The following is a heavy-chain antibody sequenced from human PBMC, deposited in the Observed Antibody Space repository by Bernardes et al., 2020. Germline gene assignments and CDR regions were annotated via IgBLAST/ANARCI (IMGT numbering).Heavy chain of an antibody. CDR3: ARRDYYDGSGYEY. J-gene: IGHJ4*02. Sequence: GESLKISCRGSGYNFGTYWIAWVRQMPGKGPEWMGIIYPSDSETRYNPSFQGQATISADESIGTAYLQWSSLKASDTAMYYCARRDYYDGSGYEYWGQGTLVTVSS. D-gene: IGHD3-22*01. CDR1: GYNFGTYW. V-gene: IGHV5-51*01. CDR2: IYPSDSET.